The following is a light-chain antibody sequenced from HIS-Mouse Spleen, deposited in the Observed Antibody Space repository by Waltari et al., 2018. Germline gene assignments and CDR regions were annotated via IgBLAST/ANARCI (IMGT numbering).Light chain of an antibody. CDR2: DVS. J-gene: IGLJ2*01. CDR1: SSDVGGYNY. V-gene: IGLV2-14*03. Sequence: QSALTQPASVSVSPGQSLTISCTGTSSDVGGYNYVSWYQQHPGKAPKLMIYDVSNRPSGVSNRFSGSKSGNTASLTISGLQAEDEADYYCSSYTSSSTEVFGGGTKLTVL. CDR3: SSYTSSSTEV.